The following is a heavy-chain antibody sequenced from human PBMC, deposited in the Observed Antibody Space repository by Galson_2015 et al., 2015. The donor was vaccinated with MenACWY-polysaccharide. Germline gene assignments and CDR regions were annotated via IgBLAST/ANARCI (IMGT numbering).Heavy chain of an antibody. D-gene: IGHD5-24*01. CDR1: GFTFSNYW. Sequence: PLRLSCAVSGFTFSNYWMSWVRQAPGKGLEWVANIKQDGSEKYYVDSVKGRFTISRDNAKSSLYLQMDSLGAEDTAVYYCARGDVYNFRFYYYYYGMDVWGQGTTVTVS. CDR3: ARGDVYNFRFYYYYYGMDV. J-gene: IGHJ6*02. CDR2: IKQDGSEK. V-gene: IGHV3-7*01.